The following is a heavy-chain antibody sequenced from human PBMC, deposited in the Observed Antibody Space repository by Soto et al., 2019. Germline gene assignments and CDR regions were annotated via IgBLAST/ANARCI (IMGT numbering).Heavy chain of an antibody. CDR1: GGSISSYY. D-gene: IGHD2-15*01. CDR2: IYYSGST. Sequence: SETLSLTCTVSGGSISSYYWSWIRQPPGKGLEWIGYIYYSGSTNYNPSLKSRVTISVDTSKNQFSLKLSSVTAADTAVYYCARDIEGYCSGGSCYSPRNDYYYMDVWGKGTTVTVSS. V-gene: IGHV4-59*01. CDR3: ARDIEGYCSGGSCYSPRNDYYYMDV. J-gene: IGHJ6*03.